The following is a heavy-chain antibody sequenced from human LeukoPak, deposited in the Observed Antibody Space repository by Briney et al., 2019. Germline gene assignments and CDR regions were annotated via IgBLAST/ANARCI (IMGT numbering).Heavy chain of an antibody. J-gene: IGHJ1*01. CDR1: GGTFSSYA. CDR3: ARAPLYYDILTGYSSATEYFQH. Sequence: ASVKVSRTASGGTFSSYAISWVRQAPGQGLEWMGRIIPILGIANYAQKFQGRVTITADKSTSTAYMELSSLRAEDTAVYYCARAPLYYDILTGYSSATEYFQHWGQGTLVTVSS. CDR2: IIPILGIA. V-gene: IGHV1-69*04. D-gene: IGHD3-9*01.